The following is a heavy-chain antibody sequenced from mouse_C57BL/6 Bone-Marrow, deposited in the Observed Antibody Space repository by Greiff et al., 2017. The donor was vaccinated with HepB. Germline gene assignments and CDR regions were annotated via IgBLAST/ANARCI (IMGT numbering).Heavy chain of an antibody. V-gene: IGHV1-15*01. Sequence: QVQLQQSGAELVRPGASVTLSCKASGYTFTDYEMHWVKQTPVQGLEWIGAIDPETGGTAYNQKFKGKAILTADKSSSTAYMELRSLTSADSAVYYCTRWALRYWGQGTTLPVS. D-gene: IGHD3-1*01. CDR1: GYTFTDYE. CDR3: TRWALRY. J-gene: IGHJ2*01. CDR2: IDPETGGT.